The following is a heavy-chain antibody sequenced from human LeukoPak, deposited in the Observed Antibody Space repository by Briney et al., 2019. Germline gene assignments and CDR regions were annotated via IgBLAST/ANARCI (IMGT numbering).Heavy chain of an antibody. V-gene: IGHV3-74*03. D-gene: IGHD5-24*01. J-gene: IGHJ4*02. CDR1: GFTFSSYW. Sequence: GGSLRLSCAASGFTFSSYWMHWVRQAPGKGLVWVSHINGDGGSTTYADYVKVRFTISRANAKNTLYLQMNILRAEDTAVFYCTRSLNYGFDYWGQGTLVTVSS. CDR3: TRSLNYGFDY. CDR2: INGDGGST.